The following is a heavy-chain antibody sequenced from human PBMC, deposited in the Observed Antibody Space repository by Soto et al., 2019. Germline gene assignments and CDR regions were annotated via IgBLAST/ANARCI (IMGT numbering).Heavy chain of an antibody. J-gene: IGHJ4*02. CDR2: ISYDGSNK. CDR1: GFTFISYA. V-gene: IGHV3-30-3*01. D-gene: IGHD2-15*01. Sequence: ACAAGGFTFISYAMNGERKAPGKGLEWVAVISYDGSNKYYADSVKGRFTISRDNSKNTLYLQMNSLRAEDTAVYYCARDYCSGGSCYFFCPYWGQGTLVTVSS. CDR3: ARDYCSGGSCYFFCPY.